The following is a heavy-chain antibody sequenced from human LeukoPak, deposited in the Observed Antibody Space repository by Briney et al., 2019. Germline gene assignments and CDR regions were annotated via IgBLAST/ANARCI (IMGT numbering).Heavy chain of an antibody. CDR1: GYTFTSYG. CDR3: ARRYSDSSEGFDY. Sequence: GASVKVSCKASGYTFTSYGISWVRQAPGQGLEWMGWINPNSGGTNYAQKFQGRVTMTRDTSISTAYMELSGLRYDDTAAYYCARRYSDSSEGFDYWGQGTLVTVSS. V-gene: IGHV1-2*02. J-gene: IGHJ4*02. D-gene: IGHD6-6*01. CDR2: INPNSGGT.